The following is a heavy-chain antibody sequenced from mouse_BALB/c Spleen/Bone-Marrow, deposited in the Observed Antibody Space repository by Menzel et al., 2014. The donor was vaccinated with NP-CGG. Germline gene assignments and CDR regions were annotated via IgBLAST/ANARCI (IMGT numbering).Heavy chain of an antibody. J-gene: IGHJ3*01. Sequence: EVQLVESGGGLVQPGGSLKLSCAASGFTFSNYTMSWIRQTPGKRLEWVAYISNGGGTTYYPDTVKGRFTISRGNAKNTLYLQMSSLKSEDTAMYYCARRYDYGYGPFAYWGQGTLVAVSA. CDR1: GFTFSNYT. D-gene: IGHD1-2*01. V-gene: IGHV5-12-2*01. CDR3: ARRYDYGYGPFAY. CDR2: ISNGGGTT.